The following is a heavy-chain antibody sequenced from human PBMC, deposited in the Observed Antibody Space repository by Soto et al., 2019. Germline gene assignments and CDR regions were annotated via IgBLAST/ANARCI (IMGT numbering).Heavy chain of an antibody. V-gene: IGHV4-31*03. Sequence: TLSLTCTVSGGSISSGGYYWSCIRHHPGKGLEWIGYIYYSGSTYYNPSLKSRVTISVDTSKNQFSLKLSSVTAADTAVCYCARVGIWREFDIWGKGTIVTVSS. CDR2: IYYSGST. CDR3: ARVGIWREFDI. D-gene: IGHD3-10*01. J-gene: IGHJ3*02. CDR1: GGSISSGGYY.